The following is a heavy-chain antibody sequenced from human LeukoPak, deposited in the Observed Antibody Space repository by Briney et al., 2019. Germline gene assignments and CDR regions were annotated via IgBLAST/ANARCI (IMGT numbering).Heavy chain of an antibody. Sequence: ESGPTLVKPTQTLTLTCTFSGFSLSASGVGVAWIRQPPGKAPEWLALIYWDDDKRYSPSLKSRLTITKDTSKNQVVLTMTNMEPVDTATYYCAHKGGRGEPGTYYFDYWGQGILVTVSS. CDR3: AHKGGRGEPGTYYFDY. D-gene: IGHD3-10*01. CDR2: IYWDDDK. CDR1: GFSLSASGVG. J-gene: IGHJ4*02. V-gene: IGHV2-5*02.